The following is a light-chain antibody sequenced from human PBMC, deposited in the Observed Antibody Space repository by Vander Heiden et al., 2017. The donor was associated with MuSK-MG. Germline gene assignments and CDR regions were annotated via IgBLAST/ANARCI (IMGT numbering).Light chain of an antibody. CDR1: KLGDKY. CDR2: QDS. CDR3: QAWDSSTVV. V-gene: IGLV3-1*01. Sequence: SYELTQPPPLSLSPGQTASNTCSGDKLGDKYACWYQQKPGQSPGLVIYQDSKRSSGIPERFSGSNSSNTATLTISGTQAMDESYYYCQAWDSSTVVFGGGTKLTVL. J-gene: IGLJ2*01.